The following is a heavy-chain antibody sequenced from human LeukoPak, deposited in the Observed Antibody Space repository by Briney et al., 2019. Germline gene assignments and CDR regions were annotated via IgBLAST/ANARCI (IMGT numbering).Heavy chain of an antibody. Sequence: PSETLSLTCAVYGGSFSGYYWSWIRQPPGKGLEWIGEINHSGSTNYNPSLKSRVTISVDTSKNQFSLKLSSVTAADTAVYYCARRVPAAYLRYNAPEIDYWGQGTLVTVSS. CDR3: ARRVPAAYLRYNAPEIDY. D-gene: IGHD2-2*01. CDR1: GGSFSGYY. CDR2: INHSGST. V-gene: IGHV4-34*01. J-gene: IGHJ4*02.